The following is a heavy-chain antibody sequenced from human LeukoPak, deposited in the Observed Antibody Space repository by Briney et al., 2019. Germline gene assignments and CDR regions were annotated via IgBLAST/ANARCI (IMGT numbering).Heavy chain of an antibody. J-gene: IGHJ4*02. V-gene: IGHV3-48*03. CDR3: AREVHTMIGGIDY. CDR2: IHNSGSPI. CDR1: GFTFSSYE. Sequence: PGGSLRLSCVASGFTFSSYEMNWVRQTPEKGLEWVSYIHNSGSPIYYADSVKGRFTISRDNAKNSLYLQMNSLRPEDTAVYYCAREVHTMIGGIDYWGQGILVTVSS. D-gene: IGHD3-22*01.